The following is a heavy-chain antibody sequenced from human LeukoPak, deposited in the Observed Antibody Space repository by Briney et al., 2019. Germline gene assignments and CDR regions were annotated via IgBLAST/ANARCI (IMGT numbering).Heavy chain of an antibody. D-gene: IGHD4-17*01. CDR1: GFTFTDYY. V-gene: IGHV3-11*01. Sequence: GGSLRLSCAASGFTFTDYYMSWIRQAPGKGLEWVSYITNSGTTIYYADSVKGRFTISRDNAKNSLYLQMNSLKTEDTAVYYCARVNTVRYHFDHWGQGTLVTVSS. CDR3: ARVNTVRYHFDH. J-gene: IGHJ4*02. CDR2: ITNSGTTI.